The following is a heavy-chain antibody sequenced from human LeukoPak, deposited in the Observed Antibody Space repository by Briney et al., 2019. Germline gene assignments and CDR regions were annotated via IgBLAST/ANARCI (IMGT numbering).Heavy chain of an antibody. CDR3: ARESATMVRGVIMPDY. CDR2: IYYSGST. V-gene: IGHV4-31*03. CDR1: GGSISGGGYY. J-gene: IGHJ4*02. D-gene: IGHD3-10*01. Sequence: SETLSLTCTVSGGSISGGGYYWSWIRQHPGKGLEWIGYIYYSGSTYYNPSLKSRVTISVDTSKNQFSLKLSSVTAADTAVYYCARESATMVRGVIMPDYWGQGTLVTVSS.